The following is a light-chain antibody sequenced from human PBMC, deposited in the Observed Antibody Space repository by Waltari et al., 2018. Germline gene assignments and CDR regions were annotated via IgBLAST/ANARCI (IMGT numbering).Light chain of an antibody. Sequence: EIVMTQSPATLSVSPGERATLSCRASQSVSTNLAWYQQNPGQAPRLLIYGTSTRATGIPARFSGSGSGTEFTLTISSLQSEDFAVYYCQEYKNWPPLFTFGPGTKVDIK. J-gene: IGKJ3*01. CDR2: GTS. V-gene: IGKV3-15*01. CDR1: QSVSTN. CDR3: QEYKNWPPLFT.